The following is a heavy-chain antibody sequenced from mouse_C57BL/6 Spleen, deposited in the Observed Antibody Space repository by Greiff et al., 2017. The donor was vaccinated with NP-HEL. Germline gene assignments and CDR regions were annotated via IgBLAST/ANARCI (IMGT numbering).Heavy chain of an antibody. CDR3: AGSRYGNYADCFDY. V-gene: IGHV1-69*01. J-gene: IGHJ2*01. D-gene: IGHD2-1*01. CDR2: IDPADSYT. CDR1: GYTFTSYW. Sequence: QVQLQQSGAELVMPGASVKLSCKASGYTFTSYWMHWVKQRPGQGLEWIGEIDPADSYTNYNQKFKGKSTLTVDKSSSTAYMPLGSLTSEDAAVDYGAGSRYGNYADCFDYWGQGTTLTVSS.